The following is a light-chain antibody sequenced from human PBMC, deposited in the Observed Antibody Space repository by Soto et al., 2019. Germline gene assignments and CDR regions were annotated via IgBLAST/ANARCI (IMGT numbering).Light chain of an antibody. CDR1: QSITIW. J-gene: IGKJ5*01. CDR2: DAS. CDR3: QQFHSFPIT. V-gene: IGKV1-5*01. Sequence: DIQMTQSPSTLSASAGDRVTITCRASQSITIWLAWYQQKPGKAPKLLIYDASTLESGVPSRFSGSGSGTEFTLTISSLQPDDCATYYCQQFHSFPITFGQGTRLEIK.